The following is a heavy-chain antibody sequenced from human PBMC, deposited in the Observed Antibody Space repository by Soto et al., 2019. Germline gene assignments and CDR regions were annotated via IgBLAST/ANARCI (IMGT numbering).Heavy chain of an antibody. CDR2: IKSTTDGGTT. D-gene: IGHD5-18*01. V-gene: IGHV3-15*07. CDR1: GFTVSNVW. Sequence: GGSLRHSCAVSGFTVSNVWMNWVRQAPGKGLEWVGRIKSTTDGGTTDYAAPVKGRFSISRNDSRNTLFLQMNSLKTEDTAVYYCSHGYAQYFESWGHGT. J-gene: IGHJ4*01. CDR3: SHGYAQYFES.